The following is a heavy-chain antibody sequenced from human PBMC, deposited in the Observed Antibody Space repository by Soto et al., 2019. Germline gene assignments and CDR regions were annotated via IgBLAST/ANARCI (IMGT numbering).Heavy chain of an antibody. J-gene: IGHJ6*02. CDR3: ASYSIAAAGYYYYYGMDV. Sequence: GGSLRLSCAASGFTFSSYGMHWVRQAPGKGLEWVAVIWYDGSNKYYADSVKGRFTISRDNSKNTLYLQMNSLRAEDTAVYYCASYSIAAAGYYYYYGMDVWGQGTTVTVSS. CDR2: IWYDGSNK. V-gene: IGHV3-33*01. CDR1: GFTFSSYG. D-gene: IGHD6-13*01.